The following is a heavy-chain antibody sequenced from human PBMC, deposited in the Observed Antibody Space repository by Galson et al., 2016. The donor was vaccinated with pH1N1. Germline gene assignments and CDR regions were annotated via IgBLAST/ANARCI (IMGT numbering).Heavy chain of an antibody. J-gene: IGHJ4*02. D-gene: IGHD3-22*01. CDR1: GYTFTNSW. V-gene: IGHV5-51*01. Sequence: QSGAEVKKPGDSLKISCQASGYTFTNSWIGWVRQMPGKGLEWMGIIYPADSDSRYGPSFQGQVTFSADKSIKTAYLQWNSLKVSDTAMYYCVTDTYESNGYTMPDWGQGSQVIVSP. CDR2: IYPADSDS. CDR3: VTDTYESNGYTMPD.